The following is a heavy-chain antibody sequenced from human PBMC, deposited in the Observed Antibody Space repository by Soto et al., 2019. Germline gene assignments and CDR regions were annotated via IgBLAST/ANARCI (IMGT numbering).Heavy chain of an antibody. CDR1: GGSISSYY. Sequence: SETLSLTCTVSGGSISSYYWSWIRQPPGKGLEWIGYIYYSGSTNYNPSLKSRVTISVDTSKNQFSLKLSSVTAADTAVYYCVGSVGAISIYYFDYWGQGTLVTVSS. J-gene: IGHJ4*02. CDR2: IYYSGST. D-gene: IGHD1-26*01. CDR3: VGSVGAISIYYFDY. V-gene: IGHV4-59*01.